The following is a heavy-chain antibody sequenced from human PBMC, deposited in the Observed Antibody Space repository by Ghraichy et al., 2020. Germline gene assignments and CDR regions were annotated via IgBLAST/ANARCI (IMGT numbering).Heavy chain of an antibody. D-gene: IGHD6-19*01. CDR1: GYSISSGFY. J-gene: IGHJ4*02. Sequence: SETLSLTCSVSGYSISSGFYWGWLWRPPGKGLEWLGSIYQSGNTDFNPSLKSRVTISVDTSKNQFSLKLSSVTAADTAVYYCARFNAGWYYFDTWGPGTLVTVSS. V-gene: IGHV4-38-2*01. CDR2: IYQSGNT. CDR3: ARFNAGWYYFDT.